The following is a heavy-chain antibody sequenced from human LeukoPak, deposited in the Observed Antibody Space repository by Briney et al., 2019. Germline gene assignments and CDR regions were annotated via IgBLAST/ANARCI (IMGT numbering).Heavy chain of an antibody. J-gene: IGHJ5*02. Sequence: ESGPTLVKPTQTLTLTCTFSGFSLSTSGVGVGWIRQPPGKALEWLGLIYWDDDKRYSPSLKSRLTITKDTSKNQVVLTMTNMDPVDTATYYCAHKPYSSRRLYWFDPWGQGTLVTVSS. D-gene: IGHD6-13*01. V-gene: IGHV2-5*02. CDR2: IYWDDDK. CDR1: GFSLSTSGVG. CDR3: AHKPYSSRRLYWFDP.